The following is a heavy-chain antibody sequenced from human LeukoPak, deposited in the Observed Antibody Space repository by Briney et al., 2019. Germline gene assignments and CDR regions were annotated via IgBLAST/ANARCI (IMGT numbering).Heavy chain of an antibody. D-gene: IGHD2-2*01. J-gene: IGHJ4*02. Sequence: GGSLRLSCAASGFTFNNYGMHWVRQAPGKGLEWVAVISYDGRNIHYPDSVKGRFTISRDISTDTLWLQMDSLRTEDTAVYYCAKGPLRGTAAAIGYWGQGTLVTVSS. V-gene: IGHV3-30*18. CDR3: AKGPLRGTAAAIGY. CDR1: GFTFNNYG. CDR2: ISYDGRNI.